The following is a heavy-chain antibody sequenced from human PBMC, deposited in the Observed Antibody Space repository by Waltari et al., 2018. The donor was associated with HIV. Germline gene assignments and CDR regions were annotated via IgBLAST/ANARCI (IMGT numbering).Heavy chain of an antibody. J-gene: IGHJ4*02. CDR2: ISSSSSYI. V-gene: IGHV3-21*01. CDR3: ARDHDYGDYFDY. CDR1: GFTFSCYS. Sequence: EVQLVESGGGLVKPGGSLRLSCAASGFTFSCYSMNGVRQAPGKGLEWVSSISSSSSYIYYADSVKGRFTISRDNAKNSLYLQMNSLRAEDTAVYYCARDHDYGDYFDYWGQGTLVTVSS. D-gene: IGHD4-17*01.